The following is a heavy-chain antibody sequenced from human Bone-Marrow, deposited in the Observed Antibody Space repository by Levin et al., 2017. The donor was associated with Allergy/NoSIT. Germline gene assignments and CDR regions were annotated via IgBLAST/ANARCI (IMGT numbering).Heavy chain of an antibody. J-gene: IGHJ5*02. Sequence: ASVKVSCKASGYTFTGYYMHWVRQAPGQGLEWMGWINPNSGGTNYAQKFQGWVTMTRDTSISTAYMELSRLRSDDTAVYYCARDYDILTGSPLDPWGQGTLVTVSS. V-gene: IGHV1-2*04. CDR3: ARDYDILTGSPLDP. D-gene: IGHD3-9*01. CDR2: INPNSGGT. CDR1: GYTFTGYY.